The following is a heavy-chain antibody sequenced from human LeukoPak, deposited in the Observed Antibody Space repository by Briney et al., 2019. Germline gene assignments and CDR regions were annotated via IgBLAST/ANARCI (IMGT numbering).Heavy chain of an antibody. CDR1: GFTLSKYW. Sequence: GGSLRLSCAASGFTLSKYWMTWVRQAPGKGLEWVANINPDGSTKYYMDSVKGRFTISRDNAKNSLYLQMNSLRADDTAVYYCAKGGLRNFGDYWGQGTLVTVSS. V-gene: IGHV3-7*01. CDR2: INPDGSTK. D-gene: IGHD5/OR15-5a*01. CDR3: AKGGLRNFGDY. J-gene: IGHJ4*02.